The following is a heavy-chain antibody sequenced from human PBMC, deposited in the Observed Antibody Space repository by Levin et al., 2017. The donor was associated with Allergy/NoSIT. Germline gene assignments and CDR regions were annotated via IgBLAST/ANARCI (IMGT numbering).Heavy chain of an antibody. J-gene: IGHJ4*02. CDR1: GFTFDTYT. CDR3: ARARYYDSSGCYYLDY. Sequence: PGGSLRLSCAASGFTFDTYTMTWVRQAPGKGLEWVSSISSRSDYIFYADSLKGRFTISRDNAKNSLYLQMNSLRAEDTAVYVCARARYYDSSGCYYLDYWGQGTLVTVSS. V-gene: IGHV3-21*01. CDR2: ISSRSDYI. D-gene: IGHD3-22*01.